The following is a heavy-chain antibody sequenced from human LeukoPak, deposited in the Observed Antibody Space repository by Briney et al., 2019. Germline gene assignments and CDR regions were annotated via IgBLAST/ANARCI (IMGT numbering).Heavy chain of an antibody. CDR3: AKSPIAVAGTSARGWFDP. Sequence: GGSLRLSCAASGFTFSSYGMSWVRQAPGKGLEWVSAISGSGGSTYYADSVKGRFTISRDNSKNTLYLQMNSLRAEDTAVYYCAKSPIAVAGTSARGWFDPWGQGTLVTVSS. CDR1: GFTFSSYG. CDR2: ISGSGGST. J-gene: IGHJ5*02. V-gene: IGHV3-23*01. D-gene: IGHD6-19*01.